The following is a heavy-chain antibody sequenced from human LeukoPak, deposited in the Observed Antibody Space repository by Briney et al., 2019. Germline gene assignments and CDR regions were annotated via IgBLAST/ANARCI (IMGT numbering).Heavy chain of an antibody. CDR3: ARQGEEYCGGDCYSSYYYYGMDV. J-gene: IGHJ6*02. D-gene: IGHD2-21*02. CDR2: IYYSGST. Sequence: NPSETLFLTCTVSGGSISSYYWSWIRQPPGKGLEWIGYIYYSGSTNYNPSLKSRVTISVDTSKNQFSLKLSSVTAADTAVYYCARQGEEYCGGDCYSSYYYYGMDVWGQGTTVTVSS. CDR1: GGSISSYY. V-gene: IGHV4-59*08.